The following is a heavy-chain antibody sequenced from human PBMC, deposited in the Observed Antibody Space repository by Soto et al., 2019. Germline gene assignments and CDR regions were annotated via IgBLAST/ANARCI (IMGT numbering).Heavy chain of an antibody. CDR2: INHSGST. CDR1: GGSFSGYY. J-gene: IGHJ4*02. Sequence: SETLSLTCAVYGGSFSGYYWSWIRQPPGKGLEWIGEINHSGSTNYNPSLKSRVTISVDTSKNQFSLKLSSVTAADTAVYYCATHLTGYSSSWYYFDYWGQGTLVTVSS. D-gene: IGHD6-13*01. V-gene: IGHV4-34*01. CDR3: ATHLTGYSSSWYYFDY.